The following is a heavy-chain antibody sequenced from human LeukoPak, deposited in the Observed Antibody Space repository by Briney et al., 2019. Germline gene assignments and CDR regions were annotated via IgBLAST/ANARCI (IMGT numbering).Heavy chain of an antibody. V-gene: IGHV3-21*01. CDR3: ARGRITMVRGVTDLDY. Sequence: GSLRLSCAASGFTFSSYSMNWVRQAPGKGLEWVSSISSSSSYIYYADSVKGRFTISRDNAKNSLYLQMNSLRAEDTAVYYCARGRITMVRGVTDLDYWGQGTLVTVSS. J-gene: IGHJ4*02. D-gene: IGHD3-10*01. CDR1: GFTFSSYS. CDR2: ISSSSSYI.